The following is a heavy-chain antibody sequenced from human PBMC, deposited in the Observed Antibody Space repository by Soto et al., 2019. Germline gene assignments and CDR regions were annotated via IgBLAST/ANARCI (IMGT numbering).Heavy chain of an antibody. V-gene: IGHV3-23*01. CDR1: GFTFSRCA. J-gene: IGHJ6*02. Sequence: GGSLRLSCAASGFTFSRCAISWVRQAPGQGIEWFSAISGSGSTTYYTDSLKGRFTNSRDTSKNTLYVQMNSLKAEDTAVYYCXTSTVTTRFGYYYGMGVWGPGTTVTVSS. D-gene: IGHD4-17*01. CDR2: ISGSGSTT. CDR3: XTSTVTTRFGYYYGMGV.